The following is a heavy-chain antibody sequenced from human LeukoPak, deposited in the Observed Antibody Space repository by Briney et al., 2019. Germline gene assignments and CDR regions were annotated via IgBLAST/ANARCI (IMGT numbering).Heavy chain of an antibody. CDR1: GFTFSSYA. V-gene: IGHV3-7*01. D-gene: IGHD3-10*01. Sequence: GGSLRLSCTASGFTFSSYAMRWVRQAPGKGLEWVANIKQDGSEKNYVDPVKGRFTISRDNAKNAQYLQMNSLRAEDTAVYYCAREGVPYAGDYWGQGTLVTVSS. J-gene: IGHJ4*02. CDR3: AREGVPYAGDY. CDR2: IKQDGSEK.